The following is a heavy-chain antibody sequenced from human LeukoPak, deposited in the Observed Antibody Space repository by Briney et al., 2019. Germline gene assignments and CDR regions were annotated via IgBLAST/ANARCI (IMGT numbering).Heavy chain of an antibody. V-gene: IGHV3-23*01. CDR3: AKDLGYCSGGSCYELDY. D-gene: IGHD2-15*01. CDR2: ISGSGGST. Sequence: GGSLRLSCAASGFTFSSYSMNWVRQAPGKGLEWVSAISGSGGSTYYADSVKGRFTISRDNSKNTLYLQMNSLRAEDTAEYYCAKDLGYCSGGSCYELDYWGQGTLVTVSS. CDR1: GFTFSSYS. J-gene: IGHJ4*02.